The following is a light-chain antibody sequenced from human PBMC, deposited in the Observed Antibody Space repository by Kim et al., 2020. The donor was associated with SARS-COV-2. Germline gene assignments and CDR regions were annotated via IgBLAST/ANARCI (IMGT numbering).Light chain of an antibody. CDR1: SSNIGAGYD. CDR2: GNS. CDR3: QSYDSSLSGWV. Sequence: QSVLTQPPSVSGAPGQRVTISCTGSSSNIGAGYDVHWYQQLPGTAPRLLIYGNSNRHSGVPDRFSGSKSGTSASLPFTGLQAEDEADYYCQSYDSSLSGWVFGGGTQLTVL. V-gene: IGLV1-40*01. J-gene: IGLJ3*02.